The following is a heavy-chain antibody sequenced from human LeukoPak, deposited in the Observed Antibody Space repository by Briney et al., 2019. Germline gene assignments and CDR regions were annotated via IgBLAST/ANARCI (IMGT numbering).Heavy chain of an antibody. D-gene: IGHD6-19*01. J-gene: IGHJ6*03. CDR3: ASSRVSSSGWYPTYYYYYYMDV. CDR2: IKQDGSEK. CDR1: GFTFSSYW. Sequence: SGGSLRLSCAASGFTFSSYWMSWVRQAPGKGLEWVANIKQDGSEKYYVDSVKGRFTISRDNAKNSLYLQMNSLRAEDTAVYYCASSRVSSSGWYPTYYYYYYMDVWGKGTTVTVSS. V-gene: IGHV3-7*01.